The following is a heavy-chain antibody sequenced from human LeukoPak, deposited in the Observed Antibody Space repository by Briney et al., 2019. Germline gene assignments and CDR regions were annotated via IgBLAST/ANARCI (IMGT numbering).Heavy chain of an antibody. CDR2: IYYTGSA. D-gene: IGHD5-12*01. CDR1: GGSISSRSYY. V-gene: IGHV4-39*07. Sequence: PSETLSLTCTVSGGSISSRSYYWGWIRQPPGKGLEWIGSIYYTGSAYYNPSLKSRVTMSLDTSKNQFSLRLNSVTAADTAVYYCARGLVSEYRGQDLENYFDFWGQGTLVTVSS. J-gene: IGHJ4*02. CDR3: ARGLVSEYRGQDLENYFDF.